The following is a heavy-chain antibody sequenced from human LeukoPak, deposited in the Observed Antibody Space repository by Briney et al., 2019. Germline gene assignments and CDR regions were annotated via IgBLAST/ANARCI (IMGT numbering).Heavy chain of an antibody. CDR3: ASPDAPYCSSTSCYLNDAFDI. V-gene: IGHV4-39*01. D-gene: IGHD2-2*01. CDR1: GGSISSSTYY. CDR2: IYYSGST. J-gene: IGHJ3*02. Sequence: SETLSLTCSVSGGSISSSTYYWGWFRQPPGKGLEWIGSIYYSGSTYYNPFLKSRVTISVDTSKNQFSLKLSSVTAADTAVYYCASPDAPYCSSTSCYLNDAFDIWGQGTMVTVSS.